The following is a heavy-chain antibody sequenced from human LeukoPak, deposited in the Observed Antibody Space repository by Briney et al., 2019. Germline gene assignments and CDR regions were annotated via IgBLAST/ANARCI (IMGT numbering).Heavy chain of an antibody. J-gene: IGHJ6*02. CDR2: ISSSSSYI. CDR3: ARDPVPDGMDV. CDR1: GFTFSSYS. Sequence: GGSPRLSCAASGFTFSSYSMNWVRQAPGKGLEWVSSISSSSSYIYYADSVKGRFTISRDNAKNSLYLQMNSLRAEDTAVYYCARDPVPDGMDVWGQGTTVTVSS. V-gene: IGHV3-21*01.